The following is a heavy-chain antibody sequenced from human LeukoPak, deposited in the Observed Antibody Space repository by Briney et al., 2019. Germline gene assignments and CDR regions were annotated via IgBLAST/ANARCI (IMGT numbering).Heavy chain of an antibody. CDR3: ASGTTLVQGVIFYY. D-gene: IGHD3-10*01. Sequence: GGSLRPSCTASGFTVSSNYMSWVRQAPGRGLEWVSVIYSGGNTYYADSVRGRFTISRDNSKNTVFLQKNSLRADDTAVYYCASGTTLVQGVIFYYWGQGTLVTVSS. CDR2: IYSGGNT. V-gene: IGHV3-53*01. J-gene: IGHJ4*02. CDR1: GFTVSSNY.